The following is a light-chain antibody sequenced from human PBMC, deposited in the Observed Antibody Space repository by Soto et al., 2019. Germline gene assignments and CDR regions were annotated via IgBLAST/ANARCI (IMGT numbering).Light chain of an antibody. CDR2: EVT. Sequence: QSVLTQPASVSGSPGQSITISCTGTSSEFGGYNYVSWYQHHPGKAPKLMIYEVTHRRSEVSNRFSGSKSGNTASLTISGLRPEAEADYYCNSYTSRDTFVLGTGTKLTIL. J-gene: IGLJ1*01. CDR1: SSEFGGYNY. CDR3: NSYTSRDTFV. V-gene: IGLV2-14*01.